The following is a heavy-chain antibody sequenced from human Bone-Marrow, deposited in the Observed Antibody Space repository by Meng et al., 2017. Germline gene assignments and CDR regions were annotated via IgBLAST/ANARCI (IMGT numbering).Heavy chain of an antibody. CDR3: AREEDISAAGKLFGDY. Sequence: QCRSAVAQPGASVEHARHASGHTVPHFWPHWAPRTPRQGLAWLGRSNPKIGNTQHPHKFQTNVTMTRDTSIRTAYLELSGLRSDDTAMHDCAREEDISAAGKLFGDYWGQGTLVTVSS. V-gene: IGHV1-2*06. CDR1: GHTVPHFW. D-gene: IGHD6-25*01. CDR2: SNPKIGNT. J-gene: IGHJ4*02.